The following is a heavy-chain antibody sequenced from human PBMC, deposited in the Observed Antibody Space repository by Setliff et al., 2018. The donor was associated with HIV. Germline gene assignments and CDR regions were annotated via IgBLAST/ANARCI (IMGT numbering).Heavy chain of an antibody. CDR2: ILFDGTYK. CDR3: AKNLYSSIWSPLDY. J-gene: IGHJ4*02. CDR1: GFTFSYYG. D-gene: IGHD6-13*01. V-gene: IGHV3-30*02. Sequence: PEGSLRLSCTASGFTFSYYGVHWVRQAPGKGLDWVASILFDGTYKYYAASVKGRFTISRDNSKNTLFLQMGSLRTEDTAVYFCAKNLYSSIWSPLDYWGQGTQVTVSS.